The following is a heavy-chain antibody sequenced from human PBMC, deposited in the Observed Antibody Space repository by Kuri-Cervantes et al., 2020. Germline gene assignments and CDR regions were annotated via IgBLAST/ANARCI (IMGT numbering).Heavy chain of an antibody. Sequence: GESLKISCAASGFTFSSYAMSWVRQAPGKGLEWVSAISGSGGSTYYADSVKGRFTISRDNSMNTLYLQMNSLRAEDTAVYYCAKLRGSGTVVTPFDYWGQGTLVTVSS. D-gene: IGHD4-23*01. V-gene: IGHV3-23*01. CDR2: ISGSGGST. CDR3: AKLRGSGTVVTPFDY. CDR1: GFTFSSYA. J-gene: IGHJ4*02.